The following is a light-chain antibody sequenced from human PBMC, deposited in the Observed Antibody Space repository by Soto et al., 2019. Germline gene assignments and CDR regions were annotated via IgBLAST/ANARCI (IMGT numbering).Light chain of an antibody. V-gene: IGKV1-39*01. CDR3: QQSDSLPYT. CDR2: AVS. Sequence: DIQMTQSPSSLSASVGDRVTIACRASQSISTYLNWYQQKPGKAPEVLIYAVSSLQRGVPSMFSGSGSGTDFTLTISSLQPEDFAAYYCQQSDSLPYTFGQGTKLEIK. J-gene: IGKJ2*01. CDR1: QSISTY.